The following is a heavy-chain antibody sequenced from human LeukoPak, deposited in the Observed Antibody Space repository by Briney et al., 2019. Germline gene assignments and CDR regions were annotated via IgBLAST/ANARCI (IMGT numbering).Heavy chain of an antibody. CDR3: AKEDGSGSYYRDYYYYGMDV. Sequence: PGGSLRLSCAASGFTFSSYGMHWVRQAPGKGLEWVAVISYDGSNKYYADSVKGRFTISRDNSKNTLYLQMNSLRAEDTAVYYCAKEDGSGSYYRDYYYYGMDVWGQGTTVTVSS. CDR1: GFTFSSYG. V-gene: IGHV3-30*18. CDR2: ISYDGSNK. J-gene: IGHJ6*02. D-gene: IGHD3-10*01.